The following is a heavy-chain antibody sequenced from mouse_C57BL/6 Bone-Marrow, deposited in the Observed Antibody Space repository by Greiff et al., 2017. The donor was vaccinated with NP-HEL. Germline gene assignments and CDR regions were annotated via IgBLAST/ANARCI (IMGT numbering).Heavy chain of an antibody. CDR2: ISSGGDYI. J-gene: IGHJ1*03. V-gene: IGHV5-9-1*02. Sequence: DVKLVESGAGLVKPGGSLKLSCAASGFTFSSYAMSWVRQTPEKRLEWVAYISSGGDYIYYADTVKGRFTISRDNARNTLYLQMSSLKSEDTAMYYCTRGLLRFDVWGTGTTVTVSS. D-gene: IGHD1-1*01. CDR1: GFTFSSYA. CDR3: TRGLLRFDV.